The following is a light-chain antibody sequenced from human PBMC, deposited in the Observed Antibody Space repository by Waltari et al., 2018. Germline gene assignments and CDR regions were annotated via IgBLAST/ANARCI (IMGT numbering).Light chain of an antibody. V-gene: IGLV3-1*01. CDR1: KLGDKY. Sequence: SYELTQPPSVSVSPGQTASLNCCGDKLGDKYACWYQQKPGQSPVLVIYQDTKRPSGIPERFSGSNSGNTATLTISGTQAMDEADYYCQAWDSSTVVFGGGTKLTVL. J-gene: IGLJ2*01. CDR2: QDT. CDR3: QAWDSSTVV.